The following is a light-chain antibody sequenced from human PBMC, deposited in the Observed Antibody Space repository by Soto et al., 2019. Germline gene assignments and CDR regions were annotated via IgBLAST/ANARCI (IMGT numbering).Light chain of an antibody. CDR3: CSYDGSTSCLV. J-gene: IGLJ3*02. CDR2: DDT. V-gene: IGLV2-23*01. CDR1: SSDIGNYDL. Sequence: QSVLTQPASVSGSPGQSITISCTGTSSDIGNYDLVSWYQRYPGKAPKLLIYDDTKRPSGVSNRFSGSKSGTTASLTISGLQAEDEADYYCCSYDGSTSCLVFGGGTQLTVL.